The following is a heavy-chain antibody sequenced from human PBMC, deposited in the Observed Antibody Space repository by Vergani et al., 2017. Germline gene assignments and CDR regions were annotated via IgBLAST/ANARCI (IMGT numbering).Heavy chain of an antibody. CDR2: IYHSGST. Sequence: QVQLLESGPRLVKPSETLSLTCTVSGYPNSRGSHWGWFRQPPGKGLQWIGNIYHSGSTYYDPSLKRRVTMSIDTSKNPLSPNLGSATAADTAMYYCARGWIDVGTPYWYFDLWGRGTLVSVSS. D-gene: IGHD2-2*03. J-gene: IGHJ2*01. CDR1: GYPNSRGSH. CDR3: ARGWIDVGTPYWYFDL. V-gene: IGHV4-38-2*02.